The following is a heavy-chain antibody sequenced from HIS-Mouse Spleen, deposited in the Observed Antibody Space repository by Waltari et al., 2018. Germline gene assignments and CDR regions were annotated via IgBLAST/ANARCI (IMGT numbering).Heavy chain of an antibody. CDR1: CYTFTVYY. J-gene: IGHJ4*02. Sequence: QVQLVQSGAEVKKPAASVEVSCKASCYTFTVYYIHWVRQAPGQGPEWMGWINPNSGGTNYAQKFQGRVTMTRDTSISTAYMELSRLRSDDTAVYYCARALRYSSSEGYWGQGTLVTVSS. D-gene: IGHD6-6*01. CDR3: ARALRYSSSEGY. V-gene: IGHV1-2*02. CDR2: INPNSGGT.